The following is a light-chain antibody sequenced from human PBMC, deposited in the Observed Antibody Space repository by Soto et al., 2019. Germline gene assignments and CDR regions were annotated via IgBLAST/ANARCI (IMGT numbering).Light chain of an antibody. CDR2: DAS. J-gene: IGKJ3*01. CDR1: PSVSSY. CDR3: QQRSNWPPFT. V-gene: IGKV3-11*01. Sequence: EIVLTQSPATLSLSRGERATLSCRASPSVSSYLAWYQQKPGQAPRLLIYDASNRATGIPARFSGSGSGTDFTLTISSLEPDDLAVYYCQQRSNWPPFTFGPGTKVDIK.